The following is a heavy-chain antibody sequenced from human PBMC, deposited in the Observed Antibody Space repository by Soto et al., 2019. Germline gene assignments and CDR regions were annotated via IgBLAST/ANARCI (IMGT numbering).Heavy chain of an antibody. CDR3: ARAPPHPFGVVSCYFDY. CDR2: IYYSGST. CDR1: GGSISSYY. D-gene: IGHD3-3*01. Sequence: SETLSLTCTVSGGSISSYYWSWIRQPPGKGLEWIGYIYYSGSTNYNPSLKSRVTISVDTSKNQFSLKLSSVTAADTAVYYCARAPPHPFGVVSCYFDYWGQGTLVTVSS. J-gene: IGHJ4*02. V-gene: IGHV4-59*01.